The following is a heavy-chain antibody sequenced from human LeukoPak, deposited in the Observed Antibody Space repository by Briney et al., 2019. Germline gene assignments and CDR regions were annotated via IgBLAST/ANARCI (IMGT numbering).Heavy chain of an antibody. CDR2: INPNSGGT. CDR1: GYTFTGYY. D-gene: IGHD3-22*01. Sequence: GASVKVSCKASGYTFTGYYMHWVRQAPGQGLEWMGWINPNSGGTNYAQKFQGRVTMTRDTSISTAYMELSRLRSDDTAVYYCARATYYYDSSGYFGGYNWFDPWGQGTLVTVSS. V-gene: IGHV1-2*02. CDR3: ARATYYYDSSGYFGGYNWFDP. J-gene: IGHJ5*02.